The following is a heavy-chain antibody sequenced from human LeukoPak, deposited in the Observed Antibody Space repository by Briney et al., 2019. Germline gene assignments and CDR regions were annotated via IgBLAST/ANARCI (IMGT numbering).Heavy chain of an antibody. J-gene: IGHJ1*01. CDR1: GFTFSNAC. D-gene: IGHD3-3*01. Sequence: GGSLRLSCAASGFTFSNACMSWVRQAPGKGLEWVGRIKSKADGGTTDYAAPVKGRFTISRDDSKNMVYLQMNSLKTEDTAVYFCTTPPAYSFFFEFFHHWGQGTLVTVSS. V-gene: IGHV3-15*01. CDR2: IKSKADGGTT. CDR3: TTPPAYSFFFEFFHH.